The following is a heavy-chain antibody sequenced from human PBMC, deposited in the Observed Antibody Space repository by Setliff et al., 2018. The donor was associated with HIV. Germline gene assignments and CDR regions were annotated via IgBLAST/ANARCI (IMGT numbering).Heavy chain of an antibody. CDR1: GGAFSGYY. CDR3: ARGRKKTLAVSGTRYFDF. J-gene: IGHJ4*02. D-gene: IGHD6-19*01. V-gene: IGHV4-34*01. CDR2: MNHRGVI. Sequence: SETLSLTCAVYGGAFSGYYWTWIRQPPGKGLEFIGEMNHRGVIKYLSSLKSRVTISVDTSKNQFSLKVTSVTAADMGVYYCARGRKKTLAVSGTRYFDFWGQGTLVTAPQ.